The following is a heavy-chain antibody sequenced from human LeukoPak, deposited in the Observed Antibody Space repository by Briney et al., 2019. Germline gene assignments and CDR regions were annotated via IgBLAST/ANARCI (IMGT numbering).Heavy chain of an antibody. J-gene: IGHJ4*02. V-gene: IGHV3-23*01. Sequence: GGSLRLSCAVSGFTFSSYAMSWVRQAPGKGLEWVSAISGSGGSTYYADSVKGRFTISRDNSKNTLYLQMNSLRAEDTAVYYCAKDRITMIVVAPFDYWGQGTLVTVSS. CDR2: ISGSGGST. CDR1: GFTFSSYA. CDR3: AKDRITMIVVAPFDY. D-gene: IGHD3-22*01.